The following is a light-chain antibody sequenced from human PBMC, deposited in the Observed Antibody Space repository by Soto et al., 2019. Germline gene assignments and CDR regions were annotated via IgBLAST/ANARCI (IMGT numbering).Light chain of an antibody. CDR2: GAS. Sequence: EIVLTQSPGTLSLSPGERATLSCRASHSVSSSYLAWYQQKPGQAPRLLIYGASSRATGITDRFSGSGSGTDLTLTISRLEPEDFAVYYCQQYGSSPPITFGQGTRLEIK. V-gene: IGKV3-20*01. J-gene: IGKJ5*01. CDR1: HSVSSSY. CDR3: QQYGSSPPIT.